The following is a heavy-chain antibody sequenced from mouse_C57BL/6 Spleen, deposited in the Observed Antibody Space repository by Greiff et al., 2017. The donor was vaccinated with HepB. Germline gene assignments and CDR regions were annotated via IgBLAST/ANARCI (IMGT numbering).Heavy chain of an antibody. V-gene: IGHV3-6*01. D-gene: IGHD4-1*01. CDR2: ISYDGSN. CDR1: GYSITSGYY. Sequence: EVKLMESGPGLVKPSQSLSLTCSVTGYSITSGYYWNWIRQFPGNKLEWMGYISYDGSNNYNPSLKNRISITRDTSKNQFFLQLNSVTTEDTATYYWARRGSWGGYFDYWGQGTTLTVSS. CDR3: ARRGSWGGYFDY. J-gene: IGHJ2*01.